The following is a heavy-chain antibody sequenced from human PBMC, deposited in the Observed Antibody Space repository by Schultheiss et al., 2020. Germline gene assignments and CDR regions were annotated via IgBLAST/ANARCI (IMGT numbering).Heavy chain of an antibody. J-gene: IGHJ4*02. CDR1: GGSISSYY. D-gene: IGHD6-13*01. CDR2: INHSGST. Sequence: SETLSLTCTVSGGSISSYYWSWIRQPPGKGLEWIGEINHSGSTNYNPSLKSRVTISVDTSKNQFSLKLRSVTAADTAVYYCARAPYSSSWYDYWGQGTLVTVSS. V-gene: IGHV4-59*12. CDR3: ARAPYSSSWYDY.